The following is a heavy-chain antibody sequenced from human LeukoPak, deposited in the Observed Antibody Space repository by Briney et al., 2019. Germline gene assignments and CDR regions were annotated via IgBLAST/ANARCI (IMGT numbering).Heavy chain of an antibody. CDR3: AKGVSAWTNTAGFDY. Sequence: GRSLRLSCAASGLILDDYAMHWVRQAPGKVLEWVSGTSWNSGSIGYADSVKGRFTIPRDNAKNSLYLQMNSLRVEDTALYYCAKGVSAWTNTAGFDYWGQGTLVTVSS. D-gene: IGHD3/OR15-3a*01. CDR1: GLILDDYA. CDR2: TSWNSGSI. V-gene: IGHV3-9*01. J-gene: IGHJ4*02.